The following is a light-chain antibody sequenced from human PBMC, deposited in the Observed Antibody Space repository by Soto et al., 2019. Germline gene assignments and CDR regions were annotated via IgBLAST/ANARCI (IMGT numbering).Light chain of an antibody. Sequence: DVVMTQSPLSLPVTPGQPVFISCRSSQSLVHSNGYTHLNWFQLRPGQSPRRLNYLVSDRGSVVPDKLSGSGSGIDFTLKISRVEAEDVVFYYSMQGTHWPWTLGQGTKVEIK. V-gene: IGKV2-30*02. CDR1: QSLVHSNGYTH. CDR2: LVS. CDR3: MQGTHWPWT. J-gene: IGKJ1*01.